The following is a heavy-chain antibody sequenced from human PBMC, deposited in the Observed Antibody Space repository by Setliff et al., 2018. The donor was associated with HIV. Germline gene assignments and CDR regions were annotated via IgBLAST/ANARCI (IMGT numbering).Heavy chain of an antibody. D-gene: IGHD6-13*01. CDR3: AKSSMYSSPYYFDY. V-gene: IGHV3-23*01. CDR1: GFTFTTYS. J-gene: IGHJ4*02. Sequence: PGGSLRLSCAASGFTFTTYSMSWVRQAPGKGLEWVSAISGGGGGTYFADSVKGRFTISRDNSKNTLYLQMNSLRVEDTAVYYCAKSSMYSSPYYFDYWGQGTLVTVSS. CDR2: ISGGGGGT.